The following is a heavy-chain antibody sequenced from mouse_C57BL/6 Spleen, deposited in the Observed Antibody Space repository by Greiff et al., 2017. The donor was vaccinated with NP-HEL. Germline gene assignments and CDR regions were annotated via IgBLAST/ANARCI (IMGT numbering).Heavy chain of an antibody. Sequence: EVKLVESGGGLVQPGGSLSLSCAASGFTFTDYYMSWVRQPPGKALEWLGFIRNKANGYTTEYSASVKGRFTISRDNSQSILYLQMNALGAEDSATYYCARSPGLDVWGTGTTVTVSS. CDR1: GFTFTDYY. V-gene: IGHV7-3*01. CDR3: ARSPGLDV. J-gene: IGHJ1*03. CDR2: IRNKANGYTT.